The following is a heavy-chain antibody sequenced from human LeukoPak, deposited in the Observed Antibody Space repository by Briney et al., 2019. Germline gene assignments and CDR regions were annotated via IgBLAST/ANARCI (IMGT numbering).Heavy chain of an antibody. V-gene: IGHV3-21*01. CDR3: ARDGWPGSSYYRPFDY. CDR1: GFTFSSYS. CDR2: ISSGSGYI. Sequence: PGGSLRPSCAASGFTFSSYSINWVRQAPGKGLEWVSSISSGSGYIYYADSVKGRFTISRDDAKSSLYLQMNSLRADDTAVYYCARDGWPGSSYYRPFDYWGQGTLVTVSS. D-gene: IGHD6-13*01. J-gene: IGHJ4*02.